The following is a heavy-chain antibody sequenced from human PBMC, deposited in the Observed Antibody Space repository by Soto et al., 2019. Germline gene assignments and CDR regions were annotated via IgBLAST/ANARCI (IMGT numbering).Heavy chain of an antibody. V-gene: IGHV4-59*01. CDR2: IYYSGST. CDR3: ARGMLGGWFDP. J-gene: IGHJ5*02. Sequence: LSLTCTVSGGSISSYYWSWIRQPPGKGLEWIGYIYYSGSTNYNPSLKSRVTISVDTSKNQFSLKLSSVTAADTAVYYCARGMLGGWFDPWGQGTLVTVSS. CDR1: GGSISSYY. D-gene: IGHD2-8*01.